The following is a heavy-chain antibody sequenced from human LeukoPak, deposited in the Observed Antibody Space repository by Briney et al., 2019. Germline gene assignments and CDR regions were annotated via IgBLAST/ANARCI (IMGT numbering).Heavy chain of an antibody. CDR1: GGSISSYY. Sequence: SETLSLTCTVSGGSISSYYWSWIRQPPGKGLEWIGYIYYSGSTNYNPSLKSRVTISVDTSKNQFSLKLSSVTAADTAVYYCARANRYSSGWVDPWGQGTLVTVSS. CDR3: ARANRYSSGWVDP. D-gene: IGHD6-25*01. J-gene: IGHJ5*02. CDR2: IYYSGST. V-gene: IGHV4-59*01.